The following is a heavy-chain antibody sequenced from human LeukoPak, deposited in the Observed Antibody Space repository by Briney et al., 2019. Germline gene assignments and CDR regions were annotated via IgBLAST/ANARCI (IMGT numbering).Heavy chain of an antibody. V-gene: IGHV1-18*01. CDR1: GYALTSYG. CDR3: ARADGYDSSGYYLDDY. CDR2: ISAYNGNT. Sequence: ASVKVSCKASGYALTSYGISWVRQAPGQGLEWMGWISAYNGNTNYAQKLQGRVTITTDTSTSTAYMELRSLRSDDTAVYYCARADGYDSSGYYLDDYWGQGTLVTVSS. J-gene: IGHJ4*02. D-gene: IGHD3-22*01.